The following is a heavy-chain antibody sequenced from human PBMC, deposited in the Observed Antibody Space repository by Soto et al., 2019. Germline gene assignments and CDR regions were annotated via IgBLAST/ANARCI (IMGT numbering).Heavy chain of an antibody. CDR2: IHSGDNV. Sequence: EVQLVESGGSLVQPGGSLRLSCAASGLTVSSNYMSWVRQAPGKGLEWVSVIHSGDNVYYADSVKGRFTISRDNSKNTLNLQRNNLRADDPAVYYCARVEEGWFDPWGQGTLVTVSS. J-gene: IGHJ5*02. CDR3: ARVEEGWFDP. V-gene: IGHV3-66*01. D-gene: IGHD3-3*01. CDR1: GLTVSSNY.